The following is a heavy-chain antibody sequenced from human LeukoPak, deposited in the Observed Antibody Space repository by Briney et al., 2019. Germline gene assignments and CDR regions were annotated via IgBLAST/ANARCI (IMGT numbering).Heavy chain of an antibody. CDR1: GFTFSSYE. D-gene: IGHD3-22*01. CDR2: ISSSGSTI. Sequence: GGSLRLSCAASGFTFSSYEMNWVRQAPGKGLEWVSYISSSGSTIYYADSVKGRFTISRDNAKNSLYLQMNSLRAEDTAVYYSAREGNYDSSGYYLNGMDVWGQGTTVTVSS. CDR3: AREGNYDSSGYYLNGMDV. V-gene: IGHV3-48*03. J-gene: IGHJ6*02.